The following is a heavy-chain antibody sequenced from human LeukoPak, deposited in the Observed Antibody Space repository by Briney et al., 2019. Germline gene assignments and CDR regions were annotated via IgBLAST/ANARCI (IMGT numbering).Heavy chain of an antibody. CDR2: IYSGGST. CDR1: GFTVSSNY. D-gene: IGHD4/OR15-4a*01. Sequence: GGSLRLSCAASGFTVSSNYMSWVRQAPGKGLEWVSVIYSGGSTYYADSVKGRFTISRDNSKNTLYLQMNSLRAENTAVYYCARRAGAYSHPYDYWGQGTLVTVSS. J-gene: IGHJ4*02. V-gene: IGHV3-66*04. CDR3: ARRAGAYSHPYDY.